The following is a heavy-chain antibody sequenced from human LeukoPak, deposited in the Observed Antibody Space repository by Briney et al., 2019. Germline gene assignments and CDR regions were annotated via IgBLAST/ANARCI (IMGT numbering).Heavy chain of an antibody. D-gene: IGHD6-19*01. Sequence: GGSLRLSCAASGFTFSSYGMSWVRQAPGKGLEWVSGVSGSGGSTYYADSVKGRFTVSRDNSKNTLYLQMNSLRAEDTAVYYCAKATTYTSAGYSSGWYYFDYWGQGTLVTVSS. CDR1: GFTFSSYG. J-gene: IGHJ4*02. V-gene: IGHV3-23*01. CDR3: AKATTYTSAGYSSGWYYFDY. CDR2: VSGSGGST.